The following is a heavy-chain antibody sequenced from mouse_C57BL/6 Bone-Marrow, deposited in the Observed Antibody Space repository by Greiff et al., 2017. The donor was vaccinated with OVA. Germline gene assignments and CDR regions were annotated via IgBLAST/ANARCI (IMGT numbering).Heavy chain of an antibody. V-gene: IGHV2-9-1*01. CDR1: GFSLTSYA. CDR3: ARAYYYGSSGVLFDY. CDR2: IWTGGGT. Sequence: VKLMESGPGLVAPSQSLSITCTVSGFSLTSYAISWVRQPPGKGLEWLGVIWTGGGTNYNSALNSRLSISKDNSKSQVFLKMNSLQTEDTARYYCARAYYYGSSGVLFDYWGQGTTLTVSS. J-gene: IGHJ2*01. D-gene: IGHD1-1*01.